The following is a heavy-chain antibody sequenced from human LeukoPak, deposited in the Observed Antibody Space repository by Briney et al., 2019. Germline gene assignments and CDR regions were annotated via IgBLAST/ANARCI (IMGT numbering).Heavy chain of an antibody. V-gene: IGHV3-30*18. J-gene: IGHJ4*02. CDR1: GFTFSSYG. CDR3: AKLVATIDVDY. Sequence: GGSLRLSCSASGFTFSSYGMHWVRQAPGKGLGWVAVISYDGSNKYYADSVRGRFTISRDNSKNTLYLQMNSLRAEDTAVYYCAKLVATIDVDYWGQGTLVTVSS. D-gene: IGHD5-12*01. CDR2: ISYDGSNK.